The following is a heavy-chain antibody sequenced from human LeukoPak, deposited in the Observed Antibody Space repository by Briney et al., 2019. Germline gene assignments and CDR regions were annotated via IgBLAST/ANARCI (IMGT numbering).Heavy chain of an antibody. V-gene: IGHV3-30*03. CDR2: ISYDGSNK. J-gene: IGHJ4*02. Sequence: GGSLRLSCAASGFTFSSYGMHWVRQAPGKGLEWVAVISYDGSNKYYADSVKGRFTISRDNAKNTLYLQMNSLRAEDTAVYYCARDENKDYGGNSGPDYWGQGTLVTVSS. D-gene: IGHD4-23*01. CDR3: ARDENKDYGGNSGPDY. CDR1: GFTFSSYG.